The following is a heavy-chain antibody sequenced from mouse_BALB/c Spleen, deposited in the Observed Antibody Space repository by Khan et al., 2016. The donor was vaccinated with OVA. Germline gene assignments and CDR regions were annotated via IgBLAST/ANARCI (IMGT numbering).Heavy chain of an antibody. V-gene: IGHV5-9-3*01. CDR3: ARRGYDEAYFDY. Sequence: EVELVESGGGLVKPGGSLKLSCAASGFTFSYYAVSWVRQTPEKRLEWVATISSAGSYTYYPDSVKGRFTISRDNAKNSLYLQMYSLRSEDTAMYYCARRGYDEAYFDYWGQGTTLTVSS. D-gene: IGHD2-14*01. CDR2: ISSAGSYT. J-gene: IGHJ2*01. CDR1: GFTFSYYA.